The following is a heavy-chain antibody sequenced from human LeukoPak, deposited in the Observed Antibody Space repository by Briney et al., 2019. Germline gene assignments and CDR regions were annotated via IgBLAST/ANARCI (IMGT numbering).Heavy chain of an antibody. J-gene: IGHJ4*02. CDR3: AKAGSMATPTPYYFDY. CDR2: FSGSGVST. V-gene: IGHV3-23*01. Sequence: PGGSLRLSCAASGFTFRYYAMSWVRQAPGKGLEGVSAFSGSGVSTYYAYSVKGRFTISRDNSKNTLFLQMNSLRAEDTAIYCCAKAGSMATPTPYYFDYWGQGTLVIVSS. CDR1: GFTFRYYA. D-gene: IGHD5-24*01.